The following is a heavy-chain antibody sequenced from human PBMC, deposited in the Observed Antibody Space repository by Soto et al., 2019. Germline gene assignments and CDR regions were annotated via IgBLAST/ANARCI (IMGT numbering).Heavy chain of an antibody. Sequence: GGSLRLSCAASGFTFSSYWMSWVRKAPGKGLEWVANIKQDGSEKYYVDSVKGRFTISRDNAKNSLYLQMNSLRAEDTAVYYCARDKSSWYHYYYYGMGVWGQGTTVTVSS. J-gene: IGHJ6*02. CDR1: GFTFSSYW. V-gene: IGHV3-7*01. CDR3: ARDKSSWYHYYYYGMGV. D-gene: IGHD6-13*01. CDR2: IKQDGSEK.